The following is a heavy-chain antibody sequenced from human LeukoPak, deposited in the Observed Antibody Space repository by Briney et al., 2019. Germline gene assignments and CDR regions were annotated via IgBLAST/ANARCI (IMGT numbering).Heavy chain of an antibody. CDR2: IWYDGSNK. J-gene: IGHJ4*02. CDR1: GFSFSSYG. D-gene: IGHD2-15*01. Sequence: GGSLRLSCAASGFSFSSYGMHWVRQAPGKGLEWVAVIWYDGSNKYYADSVKGRFTISRDNSKNTLYPQMDSLRAEDTAVYYCAKTPHQGYCSGGSCYIDYWGQGTLVTVSS. V-gene: IGHV3-33*06. CDR3: AKTPHQGYCSGGSCYIDY.